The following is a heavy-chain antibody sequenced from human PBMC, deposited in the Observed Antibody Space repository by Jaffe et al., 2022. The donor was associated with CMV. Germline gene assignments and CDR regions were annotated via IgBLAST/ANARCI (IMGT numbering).Heavy chain of an antibody. CDR2: IYYSGST. J-gene: IGHJ4*02. CDR1: GGSISSSSYY. D-gene: IGHD3-10*01. Sequence: QLQLQESGPGLVKPSETLSLTCTVSGGSISSSSYYWGWIRQPPGKGLEWIGSIYYSGSTYYNPSLKSRVTISVDTSKNQFSLKLSSVTAADTAVYYCATHYGSGSYYKTYYFDYWGQGTLVTVSS. V-gene: IGHV4-39*01. CDR3: ATHYGSGSYYKTYYFDY.